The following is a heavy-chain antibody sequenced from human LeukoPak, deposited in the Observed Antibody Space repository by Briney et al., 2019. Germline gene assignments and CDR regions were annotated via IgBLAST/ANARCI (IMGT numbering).Heavy chain of an antibody. CDR1: GESFSGFY. CDR2: INHSGST. V-gene: IGHV4-34*01. D-gene: IGHD2-2*01. CDR3: ARSPRSTSFNYYGMDV. Sequence: SETLSLTCAVSGESFSGFYWSWIRQPPGKGLEWIGEINHSGSTNYNPSLKSRVAISVDTSKNHFSLKLSSVTAADTAVYYCARSPRSTSFNYYGMDVWGQGTTVTVSS. J-gene: IGHJ6*02.